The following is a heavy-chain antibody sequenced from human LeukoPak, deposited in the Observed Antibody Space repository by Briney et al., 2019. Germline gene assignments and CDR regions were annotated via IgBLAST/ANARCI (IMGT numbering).Heavy chain of an antibody. Sequence: GESLKISCKGSGYSFTSYWIGWVRQMPGKGLEWMGIIYPGDSDTRYSPSFQGQVTISADKSTSTAYLQWSSLKASDTAMYYCARIGSGSYARDAFDIWGQGTMVTVSS. J-gene: IGHJ3*02. CDR1: GYSFTSYW. CDR3: ARIGSGSYARDAFDI. D-gene: IGHD1-26*01. V-gene: IGHV5-51*01. CDR2: IYPGDSDT.